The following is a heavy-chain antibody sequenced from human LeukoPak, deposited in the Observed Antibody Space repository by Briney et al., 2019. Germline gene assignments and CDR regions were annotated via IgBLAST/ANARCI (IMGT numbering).Heavy chain of an antibody. J-gene: IGHJ4*02. V-gene: IGHV4-4*07. Sequence: SETLSLTCTVSGGSISSYYWTWIRQPAGKGLEWIGLIDAGGSTNYNPSLKSRVTMPLDTSKKQLSLRLTSVTAADTAVYYCAGGDIYSRSDHWGQGTLVTVFS. D-gene: IGHD2-21*01. CDR2: IDAGGST. CDR1: GGSISSYY. CDR3: AGGDIYSRSDH.